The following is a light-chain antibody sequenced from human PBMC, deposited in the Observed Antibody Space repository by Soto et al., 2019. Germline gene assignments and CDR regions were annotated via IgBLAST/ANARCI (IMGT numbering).Light chain of an antibody. CDR1: QSVSRY. CDR2: DAS. Sequence: EIVLTQSPATLSLSPGERATLSCRASQSVSRYLAWYQQKPGQAPRLLIFDASNRATGIPARFSGSGSGTDFTLTISSLEPEDFAVYYCQQRSNWPATFGQGTRLEMK. J-gene: IGKJ5*01. CDR3: QQRSNWPAT. V-gene: IGKV3-11*01.